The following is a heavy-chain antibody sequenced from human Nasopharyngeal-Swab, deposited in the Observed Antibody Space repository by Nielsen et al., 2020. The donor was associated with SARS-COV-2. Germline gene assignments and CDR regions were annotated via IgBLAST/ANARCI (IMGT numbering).Heavy chain of an antibody. J-gene: IGHJ4*02. CDR3: ARTPQLWSLYFDY. CDR2: IKTSGDTI. D-gene: IGHD5-18*01. V-gene: IGHV3-11*01. Sequence: GQAPGKGLEWVSYIKTSGDTISFADSVKGRFAISRDNAKNSLYLQMDSLRAEDTAMYYCARTPQLWSLYFDYWGQGTLVTVSS.